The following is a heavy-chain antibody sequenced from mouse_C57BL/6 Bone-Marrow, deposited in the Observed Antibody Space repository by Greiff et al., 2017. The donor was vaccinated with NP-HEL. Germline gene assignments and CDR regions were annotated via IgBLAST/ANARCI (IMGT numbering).Heavy chain of an antibody. CDR1: GFNIKDDY. CDR2: IDPENGDT. V-gene: IGHV14-4*01. CDR3: FYYSNFYDAMDY. J-gene: IGHJ4*01. Sequence: VQLQESGAELVRPGASVKLSCTASGFNIKDDYMHWVKQRPEQGLEWIGWIDPENGDTEYASKFQGKATITADTSSNTAYLQLSSLTSEDTAVYYCFYYSNFYDAMDYWGQGTSVTVSS. D-gene: IGHD2-5*01.